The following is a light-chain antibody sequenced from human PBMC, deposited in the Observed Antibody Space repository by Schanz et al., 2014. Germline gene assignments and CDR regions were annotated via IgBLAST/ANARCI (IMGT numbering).Light chain of an antibody. V-gene: IGKV3-20*01. CDR2: GAS. CDR3: QQYGSSAYT. CDR1: QSVSSSY. Sequence: EIVLTQSPGTLSLSPGERATLSCRASQSVSSSYLAWYQQKPGQGPRLLIYGASKRATGIPDRFSGSGSGTDFTLTISRLEPEDFALYYCQQYGSSAYTFGQGTKLEI. J-gene: IGKJ2*01.